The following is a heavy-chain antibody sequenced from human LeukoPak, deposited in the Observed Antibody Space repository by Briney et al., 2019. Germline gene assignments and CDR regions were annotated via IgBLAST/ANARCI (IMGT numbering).Heavy chain of an antibody. J-gene: IGHJ4*02. Sequence: PSETLSLTCTVSGGSISSGGYYWSWIRQHPGKGLEWIGYIYYSGSTYYNPSLKSRVTISVDTSKNQFSLKLSSVTAADTAVYYCARDRRVVDTAMDYYFDYWGQGTLVTVSS. CDR2: IYYSGST. D-gene: IGHD5-18*01. CDR1: GGSISSGGYY. V-gene: IGHV4-31*03. CDR3: ARDRRVVDTAMDYYFDY.